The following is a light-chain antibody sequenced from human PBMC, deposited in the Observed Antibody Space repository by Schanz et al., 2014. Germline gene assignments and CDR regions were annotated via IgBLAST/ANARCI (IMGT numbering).Light chain of an antibody. V-gene: IGKV3-20*01. J-gene: IGKJ1*01. CDR2: DAS. Sequence: EIVLTQSPATLSVSPGERATLSCRASQSVSSYVAWYQQRPGQAPRLLIYDASNRATGIPDRFSGSGSGTDFTLTISRLEPEDFAVYYCQQYGSSPTFGQGTKVEIK. CDR1: QSVSSY. CDR3: QQYGSSPT.